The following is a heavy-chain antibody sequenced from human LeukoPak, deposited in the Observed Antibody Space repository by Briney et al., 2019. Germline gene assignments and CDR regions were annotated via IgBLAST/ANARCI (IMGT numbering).Heavy chain of an antibody. Sequence: GASVKVSCKVSGYTLTELSMHWVRQAPGKGPEWMGGFDPEDGETIYAQKFQGRVTMAEDTSTDTAYMELSSLRSEDTAVYYCATDRPSGGYKIDAFDIWGQGTMVTVSS. D-gene: IGHD3-10*01. CDR2: FDPEDGET. V-gene: IGHV1-24*01. CDR1: GYTLTELS. J-gene: IGHJ3*02. CDR3: ATDRPSGGYKIDAFDI.